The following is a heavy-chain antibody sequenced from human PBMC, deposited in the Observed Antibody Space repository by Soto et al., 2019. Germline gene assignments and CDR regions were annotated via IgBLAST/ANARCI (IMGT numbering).Heavy chain of an antibody. CDR3: AKVTRRYCSSTSCYEYDY. D-gene: IGHD2-2*01. CDR1: GFTFSSYG. Sequence: QVQLVESGGGVVQPGRSLRLSCAASGFTFSSYGMHWVRQAPGKGLEWVAVISYDGSNKYYADSVKGRFTISRDNSKNPLYLQMNSLRAEDTAVYYCAKVTRRYCSSTSCYEYDYWGQGTLVTVSS. CDR2: ISYDGSNK. J-gene: IGHJ4*02. V-gene: IGHV3-30*18.